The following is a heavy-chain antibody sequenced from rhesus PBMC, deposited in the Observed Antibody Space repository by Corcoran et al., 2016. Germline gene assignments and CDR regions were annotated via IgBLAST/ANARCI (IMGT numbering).Heavy chain of an antibody. CDR2: IHGSCGST. D-gene: IGHD1-20*01. Sequence: QLQLQESGPGLVKPSETLSVTCAVSGGSISSSYWTWIRQAPGKGLDWNVNIHGSCGSTNYNPSLRRRVTLSVDTSNNQLSLKLSSVTAADPAVYYCTRGGNNWPLGDSWGQGVLVTVSS. CDR3: TRGGNNWPLGDS. V-gene: IGHV4-169*01. CDR1: GGSISSSY. J-gene: IGHJ4*01.